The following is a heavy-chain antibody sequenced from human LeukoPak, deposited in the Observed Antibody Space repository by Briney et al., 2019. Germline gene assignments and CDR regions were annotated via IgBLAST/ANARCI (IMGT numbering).Heavy chain of an antibody. Sequence: GGSLRLSCAGSGFIFNNYAMHWVRQPPGKGLEWVSGISWNSGSIDYADSVKGRFTISRDNAKNSLYLQMNSLRAEDTAVYYCAKASPSRGNWFDPWGQGTLVTVSS. J-gene: IGHJ5*02. V-gene: IGHV3-9*01. CDR1: GFIFNNYA. D-gene: IGHD3-22*01. CDR2: ISWNSGSI. CDR3: AKASPSRGNWFDP.